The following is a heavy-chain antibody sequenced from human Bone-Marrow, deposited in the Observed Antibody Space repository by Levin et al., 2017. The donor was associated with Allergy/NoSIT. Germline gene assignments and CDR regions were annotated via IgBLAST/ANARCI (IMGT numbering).Heavy chain of an antibody. CDR1: GYSFSSYW. CDR3: ARQRGYRDQAFDI. CDR2: IYPGDSDT. D-gene: IGHD5-12*01. J-gene: IGHJ3*02. Sequence: KVSCKGSGYSFSSYWIAWVRQLPGKGLEWMGIIYPGDSDTTYSPSFQGQVTMSADKSVSTAYLQWSSLKASDTAMYYCARQRGYRDQAFDIWGQGAMITVSS. V-gene: IGHV5-51*01.